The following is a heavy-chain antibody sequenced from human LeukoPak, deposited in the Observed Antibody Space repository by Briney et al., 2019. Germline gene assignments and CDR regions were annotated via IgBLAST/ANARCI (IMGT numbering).Heavy chain of an antibody. D-gene: IGHD3-3*01. CDR3: ARGNEIFGVETIKTRLDW. Sequence: ASVKVSCKASGYTFTGYYMYWVRQAPGQGLEWMGWINPNRGGTKFAQKFQGRVTMTSVTSINTAYMELNRLTSDDTAVYYCARGNEIFGVETIKTRLDWWGQGTLVTVSS. CDR2: INPNRGGT. V-gene: IGHV1-2*02. J-gene: IGHJ4*02. CDR1: GYTFTGYY.